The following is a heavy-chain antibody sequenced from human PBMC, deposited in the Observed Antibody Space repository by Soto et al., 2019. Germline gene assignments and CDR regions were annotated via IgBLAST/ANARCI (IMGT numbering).Heavy chain of an antibody. CDR2: ISQSGNT. CDR1: SASFSGYY. Sequence: ETLALTCSLYSASFSGYYWSWIRQPPGKGLEWIGEISQSGNTNYSPSLKSRVSISIDTSKKQFSLNLASVSAADTAVYYCARAPKVSGSSQTRPDFWGQGTLVTVSS. J-gene: IGHJ4*02. D-gene: IGHD6-6*01. CDR3: ARAPKVSGSSQTRPDF. V-gene: IGHV4-34*01.